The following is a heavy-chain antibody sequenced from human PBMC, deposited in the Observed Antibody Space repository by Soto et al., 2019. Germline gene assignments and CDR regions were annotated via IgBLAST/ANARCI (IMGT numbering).Heavy chain of an antibody. V-gene: IGHV3-33*01. CDR1: GFTFSNFG. J-gene: IGHJ4*02. CDR3: TSCLFDY. CDR2: ISNDENIK. Sequence: SGGSLRLSCVASGFTFSNFGMHWVRQAPGKGLEWVAVISNDENIKQYADSVRGRFAISRDNSKNTLYLQMTSLRAEDTAIYYCTSCLFDYWGQGALVTVSS.